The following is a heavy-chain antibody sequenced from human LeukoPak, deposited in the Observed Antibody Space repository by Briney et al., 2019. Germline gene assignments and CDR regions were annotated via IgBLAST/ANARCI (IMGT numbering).Heavy chain of an antibody. Sequence: SETLSLTCAVYGGSFSGYYWSWIRQPPGKGLEWIGEINHSGSTNYNPSLKSRVTISVDTSKNQFSLKLSSVTAADTAVYYCAGRRKWELLRGYFDYWGQGTLVTVSS. CDR3: AGRRKWELLRGYFDY. J-gene: IGHJ4*02. D-gene: IGHD1-26*01. CDR2: INHSGST. V-gene: IGHV4-34*01. CDR1: GGSFSGYY.